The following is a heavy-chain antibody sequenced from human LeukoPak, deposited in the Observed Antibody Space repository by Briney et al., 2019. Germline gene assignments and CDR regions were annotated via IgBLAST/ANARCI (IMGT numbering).Heavy chain of an antibody. CDR1: GGSISSSSYY. CDR2: IYYSGST. V-gene: IGHV4-39*01. D-gene: IGHD2-2*01. J-gene: IGHJ6*02. Sequence: PSETLSLTCTVSGGSISSSSYYWGWIRQPPGKGLEWIGSIYYSGSTYYNPSLKSRVTISVYTSKNQFSLKLSSVTAADTAVHYCASSLGFHCSSTSCYYYYGMDVWGQGTTVTVSS. CDR3: ASSLGFHCSSTSCYYYYGMDV.